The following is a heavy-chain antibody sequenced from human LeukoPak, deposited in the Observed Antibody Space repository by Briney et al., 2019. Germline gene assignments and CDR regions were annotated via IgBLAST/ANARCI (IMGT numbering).Heavy chain of an antibody. CDR2: ISWNSGSI. Sequence: GRSLRLSCAASGFTFDDYAMRWVRQAPGKGLEWVSGISWNSGSICYADSVKGRFTISRDNAKNSLYLQMNSLRAEDTALYYCAKGVSGYQGGWFDPWGQGTLVTVSS. CDR1: GFTFDDYA. CDR3: AKGVSGYQGGWFDP. V-gene: IGHV3-9*01. D-gene: IGHD3-22*01. J-gene: IGHJ5*02.